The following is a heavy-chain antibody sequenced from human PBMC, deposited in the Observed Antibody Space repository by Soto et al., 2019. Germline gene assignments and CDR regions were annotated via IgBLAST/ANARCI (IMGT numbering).Heavy chain of an antibody. D-gene: IGHD2-21*02. CDR3: ARSIVVVTALDC. CDR2: IIPIFGTA. J-gene: IGHJ4*02. CDR1: GGTFSSYA. V-gene: IGHV1-69*13. Sequence: SVKVSCKASGGTFSSYAISWVRQAPGQGLEWMGGIIPIFGTANYAQKFQGRVTITADESTSTAYMELSSLRSEDTAVYYCARSIVVVTALDCWGQGTLVTVSS.